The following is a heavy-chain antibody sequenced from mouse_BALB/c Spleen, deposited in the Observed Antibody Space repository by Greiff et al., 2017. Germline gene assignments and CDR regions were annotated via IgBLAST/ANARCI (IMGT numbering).Heavy chain of an antibody. CDR1: GYTFTSYW. CDR3: TRDGLFDY. V-gene: IGHV1-69*02. Sequence: QVQLQQPGAELVRPGASVKLSCKASGYTFTSYWINWVKQRPGQGLEWIGNIYPSDSYTNYNQKFKDKATLTVDKSSSTAYMQLSSPTSEDSAVYYCTRDGLFDYWGQGTTLTVSA. CDR2: IYPSDSYT. D-gene: IGHD2-3*01. J-gene: IGHJ2*01.